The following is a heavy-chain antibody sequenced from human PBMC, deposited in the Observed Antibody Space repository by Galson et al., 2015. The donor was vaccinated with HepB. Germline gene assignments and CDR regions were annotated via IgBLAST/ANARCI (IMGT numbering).Heavy chain of an antibody. Sequence: SLRLSCAASGFTFSYYTINWVRQAPGKGLEWVSSISGSSTYIYYTDSVWGRFTVSRATSNDSLYLQMKSLRFEDTAVYYCARDRGRTDYGHDYGIDVWGQGATVTVSS. D-gene: IGHD4-17*01. V-gene: IGHV3-21*01. CDR1: GFTFSYYT. CDR2: ISGSSTYI. CDR3: ARDRGRTDYGHDYGIDV. J-gene: IGHJ6*02.